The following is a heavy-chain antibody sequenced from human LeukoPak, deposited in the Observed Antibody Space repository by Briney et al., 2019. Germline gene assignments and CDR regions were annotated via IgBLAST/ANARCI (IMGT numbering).Heavy chain of an antibody. CDR2: VYYKGGT. CDR1: GGSITYYS. J-gene: IGHJ4*02. D-gene: IGHD3-9*01. CDR3: ARISWDNSLDY. V-gene: IGHV4-59*08. Sequence: PSETLSLTCTVSGGSITYYSWSWIRQPPGKGLGWIGYVYYKGGTNYTPSLKSRVTISVDTSKNQVSLKLSSVTATDTAIYYCARISWDNSLDYWGQGALVAVSS.